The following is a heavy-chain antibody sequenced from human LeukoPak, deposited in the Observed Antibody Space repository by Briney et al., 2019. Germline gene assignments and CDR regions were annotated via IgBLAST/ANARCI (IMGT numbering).Heavy chain of an antibody. CDR3: ARASCSGGSCYYFDY. V-gene: IGHV4-4*02. CDR2: IYHSGST. CDR1: GGSISSSNW. Sequence: SGTLSLTCAVSGGSISSSNWWSWVRQPPGKGLEWIGEIYHSGSTNYNPSLKSRVTISVDKSKNQFSLKLSSVTAADTAVYYCARASCSGGSCYYFDYWGQGTLVTVSS. D-gene: IGHD2-15*01. J-gene: IGHJ4*02.